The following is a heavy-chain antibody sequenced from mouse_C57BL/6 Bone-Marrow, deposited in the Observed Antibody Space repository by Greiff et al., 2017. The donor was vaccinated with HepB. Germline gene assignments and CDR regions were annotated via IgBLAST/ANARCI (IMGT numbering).Heavy chain of an antibody. V-gene: IGHV7-1*01. CDR2: SRNKANDYTT. CDR3: ARDAAVVADDWYFDV. J-gene: IGHJ1*03. CDR1: GFTFSDFY. D-gene: IGHD1-1*01. Sequence: EVQGVESGGGLVQSGRSLRLSCATSGFTFSDFYMEWVRQAPGKGLEWIAASRNKANDYTTEYSASVKGRFIVSRDTSQSILYLQMNALRAEDTAIYYCARDAAVVADDWYFDVWGTGTTVTVSS.